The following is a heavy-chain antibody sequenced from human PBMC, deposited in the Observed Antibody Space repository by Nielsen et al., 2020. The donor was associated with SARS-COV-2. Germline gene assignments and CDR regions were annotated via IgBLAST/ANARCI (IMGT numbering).Heavy chain of an antibody. Sequence: SETLSLTCTVSGGSISSSSYYWGWIRQPPGKGLEWIGEINHSGSTNYNPSLKSRVTISVDTSKNQFSLKLSSVTAADTAVYYCARAGYCSSTSCYTRYYYYYYGMDVWGQGTTVTVSS. CDR2: INHSGST. CDR1: GGSISSSSYY. CDR3: ARAGYCSSTSCYTRYYYYYYGMDV. V-gene: IGHV4-39*07. D-gene: IGHD2-2*02. J-gene: IGHJ6*02.